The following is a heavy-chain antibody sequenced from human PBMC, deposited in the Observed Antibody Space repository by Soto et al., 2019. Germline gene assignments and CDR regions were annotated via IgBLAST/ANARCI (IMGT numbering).Heavy chain of an antibody. V-gene: IGHV3-30-3*01. D-gene: IGHD1-1*01. CDR1: GFTFSSYA. CDR3: ATERY. J-gene: IGHJ4*02. CDR2: ISYDGSNK. Sequence: GGSLRLSRAASGFTFSSYAMHWVRQAPGKGLEWVAVISYDGSNKYYADSVKGRFTISRDNSKNTLYLQMNSLRAEDTAVYYCATERYWGQGTLVTVSS.